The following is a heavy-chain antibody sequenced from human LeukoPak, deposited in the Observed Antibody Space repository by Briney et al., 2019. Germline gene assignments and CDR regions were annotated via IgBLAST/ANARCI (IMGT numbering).Heavy chain of an antibody. V-gene: IGHV4-39*02. CDR2: IYYSGST. CDR3: AREWGEYSSSSGPRDV. J-gene: IGHJ6*04. CDR1: GVSISSSSYY. Sequence: PSETLSLTCTVSGVSISSSSYYWGWIRQPPGKGLEWIGSIYYSGSTYYNPSLKSRVTISVDTSKNQFSLKLSSVTAADTAVYYCAREWGEYSSSSGPRDVWGKGTTVTVSS. D-gene: IGHD6-6*01.